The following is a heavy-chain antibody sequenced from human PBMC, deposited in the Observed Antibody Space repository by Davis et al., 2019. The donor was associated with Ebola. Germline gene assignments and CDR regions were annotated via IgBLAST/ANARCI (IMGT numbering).Heavy chain of an antibody. D-gene: IGHD4-17*01. CDR2: ISYDGDNN. Sequence: GESLKISCAASGFTFSSFCMHWVRQAPGKGLEWVAVISYDGDNNYHADSVQGRFTISRDNSKNTLYLQMNSLRAEDTAVYYCARGAYGDYIVKAFDIWGQGTKVTVSS. J-gene: IGHJ3*02. CDR1: GFTFSSFC. V-gene: IGHV3-30*03. CDR3: ARGAYGDYIVKAFDI.